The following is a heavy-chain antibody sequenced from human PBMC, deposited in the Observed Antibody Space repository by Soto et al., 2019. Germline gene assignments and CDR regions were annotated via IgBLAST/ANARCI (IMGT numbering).Heavy chain of an antibody. CDR1: GLTFSNAW. D-gene: IGHD3-22*01. J-gene: IGHJ4*02. CDR3: TTVGTYYYDSSGYYYFDY. V-gene: IGHV3-15*01. CDR2: IKSKTDGGTT. Sequence: GGSLRLSCAASGLTFSNAWMSWVRQAPGKGLEWVGRIKSKTDGGTTDYAAPVKGRFTISRDDSKNTLYLQMNSLKTEDTAVYYCTTVGTYYYDSSGYYYFDYWGQGTLVTVSS.